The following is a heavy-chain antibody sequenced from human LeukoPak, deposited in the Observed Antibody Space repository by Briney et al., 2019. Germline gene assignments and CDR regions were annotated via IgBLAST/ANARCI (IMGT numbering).Heavy chain of an antibody. Sequence: GGSLRLSCAASGFTFSSYAMHWVRQAAGKGLEYVSAISSNGGSTYYANSVEGRFTISRDNSKNTLYLQMGSLRAEDMAVYYCARDPLAAAGRAYYYCGMDVWGQGTTVTVSS. V-gene: IGHV3-64*01. CDR3: ARDPLAAAGRAYYYCGMDV. CDR2: ISSNGGST. CDR1: GFTFSSYA. J-gene: IGHJ6*02. D-gene: IGHD6-13*01.